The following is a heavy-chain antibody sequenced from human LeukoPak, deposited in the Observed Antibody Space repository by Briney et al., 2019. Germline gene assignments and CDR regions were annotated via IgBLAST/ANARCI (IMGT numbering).Heavy chain of an antibody. CDR3: ARGWELLPPDY. V-gene: IGHV3-74*01. J-gene: IGHJ4*02. CDR1: GFTLSSYW. Sequence: AGGSLRLSCAASGFTLSSYWMHWVRQAPGKGLVWVSRINTDGSSTSYADSVKGRFTISRDNAKNTLYLQMNSLRAEDTAVYYCARGWELLPPDYWGQGTLVTVSS. CDR2: INTDGSST. D-gene: IGHD1-26*01.